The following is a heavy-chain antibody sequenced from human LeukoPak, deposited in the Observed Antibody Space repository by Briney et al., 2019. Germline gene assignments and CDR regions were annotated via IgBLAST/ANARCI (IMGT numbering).Heavy chain of an antibody. CDR2: IYNRGST. CDR3: ASDLGDAFDI. D-gene: IGHD7-27*01. V-gene: IGHV4-4*09. Sequence: SETLSLTCTVSGGSISGYYWSWIRQPPGKGLECIGSIYNRGSTYYNPSLKSRVTISVDTSKNQFSLRLSSVTAADTAVYYCASDLGDAFDIWGQGTMVTVSS. J-gene: IGHJ3*02. CDR1: GGSISGYY.